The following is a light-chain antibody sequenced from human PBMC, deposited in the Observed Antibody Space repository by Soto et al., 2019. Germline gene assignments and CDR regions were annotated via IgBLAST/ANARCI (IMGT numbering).Light chain of an antibody. J-gene: IGLJ1*01. CDR1: SSNIGAGYD. CDR2: SNT. CDR3: QSYDSSLSGCV. V-gene: IGLV1-40*01. Sequence: QAVVTQPPSLSGAPGQRVTISCTGSSSNIGAGYDVHWYQQLPGAAPKLLIYSNTNRPSGVPDRFSGSKSGTSASLAITGLQTEDEADYYCQSYDSSLSGCVFGTGTKLTVL.